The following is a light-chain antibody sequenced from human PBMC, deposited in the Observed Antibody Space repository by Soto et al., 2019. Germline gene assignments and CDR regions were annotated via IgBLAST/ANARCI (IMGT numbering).Light chain of an antibody. CDR1: QSINSN. CDR3: QQYNNSPPRT. V-gene: IGKV3-15*01. CDR2: RAS. J-gene: IGKJ1*01. Sequence: EIVMTQSPATLSLSPGERATLSCRASQSINSNLAWYQQKPGQAPRLFIFRASSRATGLPARFSASGSGTDFNLTISRLEPEDFAVYYCQQYNNSPPRTFGQGTKVDIK.